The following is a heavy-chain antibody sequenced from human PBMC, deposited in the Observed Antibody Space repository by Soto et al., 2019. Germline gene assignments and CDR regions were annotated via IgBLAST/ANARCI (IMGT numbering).Heavy chain of an antibody. V-gene: IGHV4-39*01. CDR3: ARPYCSSTSCRLGFVLDP. J-gene: IGHJ5*02. CDR1: GGSISSSSYY. CDR2: IYYSGST. Sequence: SETLSLTCTVSGGSISSSSYYWGWIRQPPGKGLEWIGSIYYSGSTYYNPSLKSRVTISVDTSKNQFSLKLSSVTAADTAVYYCARPYCSSTSCRLGFVLDPWGQGTLVTVSS. D-gene: IGHD2-2*01.